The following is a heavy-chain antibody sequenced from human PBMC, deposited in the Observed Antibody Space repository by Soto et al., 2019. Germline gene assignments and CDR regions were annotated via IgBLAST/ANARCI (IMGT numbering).Heavy chain of an antibody. D-gene: IGHD3-10*02. Sequence: GGSLRLSCVGSGFIFSSNGMHWVRQTPGKGLEWVAFMSYDGSDTFYADSVKGRFTISRDNSKNTLFLHMSNLRAEDTAMYYCTIVRVADSALDHWGQGTLVTVSS. CDR2: MSYDGSDT. CDR3: TIVRVADSALDH. J-gene: IGHJ4*02. V-gene: IGHV3-30*02. CDR1: GFIFSSNG.